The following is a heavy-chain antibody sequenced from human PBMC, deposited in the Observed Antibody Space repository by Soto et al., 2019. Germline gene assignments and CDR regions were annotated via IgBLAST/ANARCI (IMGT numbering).Heavy chain of an antibody. CDR3: ARHRSASSPPPWGYYYYGMDV. Sequence: SETLSLTCIVSGGSISEKYWNWVRQPPGKGLEWIGLIFANGHTDYNPSLKSRVTMSVDASKNQFSLRLTSMTAADTAVYYCARHRSASSPPPWGYYYYGMDVWGQGTTVTVSS. J-gene: IGHJ6*02. CDR1: GGSISEKY. CDR2: IFANGHT. V-gene: IGHV4-4*07. D-gene: IGHD6-6*01.